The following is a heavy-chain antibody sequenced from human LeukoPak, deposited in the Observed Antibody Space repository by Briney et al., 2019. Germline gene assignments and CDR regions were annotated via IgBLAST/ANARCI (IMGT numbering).Heavy chain of an antibody. D-gene: IGHD2-2*01. J-gene: IGHJ5*02. V-gene: IGHV4-34*01. CDR1: GGSFSGYY. Sequence: PSETLSLTCAVYGGSFSGYYWSWIRQPPGKGLEWIGEINHSGSTNYNPSLKSRVTISVDTSKNQFSLKLSSVTAADTAVYYCARGRRYQLLPFDPWGQGTLVTVSS. CDR3: ARGRRYQLLPFDP. CDR2: INHSGST.